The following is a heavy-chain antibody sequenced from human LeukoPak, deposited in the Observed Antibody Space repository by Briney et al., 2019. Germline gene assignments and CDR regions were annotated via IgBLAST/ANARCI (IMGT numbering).Heavy chain of an antibody. V-gene: IGHV3-74*01. Sequence: GGSLRLSCAASGFTFNYYWMHWVRQAPGKGLVWVSHINHDGSSTSYADSAKGRFTISRDNAKNTLYLQMNSLRAEDTAVYYCARAPYSSGRNYYFDSWGQGTLVTVSS. CDR1: GFTFNYYW. D-gene: IGHD3-22*01. CDR2: INHDGSST. CDR3: ARAPYSSGRNYYFDS. J-gene: IGHJ4*02.